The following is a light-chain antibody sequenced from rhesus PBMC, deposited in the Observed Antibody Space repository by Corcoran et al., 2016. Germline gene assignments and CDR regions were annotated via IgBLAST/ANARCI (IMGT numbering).Light chain of an antibody. CDR1: QGISSY. Sequence: DIQMTQSPSSLSASVGDTVTITCRASQGISSYLAWYQQKPGKAPKLLIYKASTLQSGAPSRISGSGSGTDFTLTISSLQPENFATYYCLQDYTTPFAFGGGTKVGIK. CDR2: KAS. CDR3: LQDYTTPFA. J-gene: IGKJ4*01. V-gene: IGKV1-25*01.